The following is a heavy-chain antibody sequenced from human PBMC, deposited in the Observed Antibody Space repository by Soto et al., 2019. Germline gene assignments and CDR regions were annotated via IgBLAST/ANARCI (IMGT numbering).Heavy chain of an antibody. CDR2: IHNDGSRT. CDR3: ARDFGEVGSTAAFDI. J-gene: IGHJ3*02. V-gene: IGHV3-74*01. D-gene: IGHD1-26*01. CDR1: GFSFSGFW. Sequence: SGGSLRLSCAASGFSFSGFWMHWARQAPGKGLVWVAHIHNDGSRTSYADSVKGRFTISRDNAKNPLYLQMNSLRAEDTAMYYCARDFGEVGSTAAFDIWGQGTMVTVSS.